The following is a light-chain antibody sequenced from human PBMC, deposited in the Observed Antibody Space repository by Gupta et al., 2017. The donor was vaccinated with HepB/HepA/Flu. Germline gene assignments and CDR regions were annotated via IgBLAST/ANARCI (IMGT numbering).Light chain of an antibody. CDR2: DVS. Sequence: QSALTQPASVSGSPGQSLTISCTGTSSDVGGYNYVSWYQQHPGKAPKLMIYDVSNRPSGVSNRFSGSKSGNTASLTISGLQAEDEADYYCSSYTSSSTSGVFGTGTKVTVL. J-gene: IGLJ1*01. CDR3: SSYTSSSTSGV. V-gene: IGLV2-14*03. CDR1: SSDVGGYNY.